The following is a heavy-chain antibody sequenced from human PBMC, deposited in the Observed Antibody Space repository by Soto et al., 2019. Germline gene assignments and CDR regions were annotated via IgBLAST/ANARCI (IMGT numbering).Heavy chain of an antibody. D-gene: IGHD3-22*01. Sequence: SETLSLPCTASGGSISSYYWSWIRQPPGKGLEWICYIYYSGSTNYNPSLKSRVTITVDTSKNQFSLKLSSVTAADTAVYYCARAGVDYYDSSGCPFPKGMYVWGQGTTVTVSS. CDR3: ARAGVDYYDSSGCPFPKGMYV. J-gene: IGHJ6*02. CDR2: IYYSGST. V-gene: IGHV4-59*01. CDR1: GGSISSYY.